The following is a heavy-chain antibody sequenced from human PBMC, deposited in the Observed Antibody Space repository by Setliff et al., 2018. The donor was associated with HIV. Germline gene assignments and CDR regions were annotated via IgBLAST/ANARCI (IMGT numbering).Heavy chain of an antibody. CDR2: ISNDGGRT. Sequence: LRLSCAASGFTFDDYNMHWVRQTPGKGLEWISIISNDGGRTSYADSLKGRFTISRDNSKNSLYLQMHGLRNEDTALHYCAKDDADGSIDHWGLGTLVTVSS. CDR1: GFTFDDYN. D-gene: IGHD3-10*01. V-gene: IGHV3-43*01. J-gene: IGHJ4*02. CDR3: AKDDADGSIDH.